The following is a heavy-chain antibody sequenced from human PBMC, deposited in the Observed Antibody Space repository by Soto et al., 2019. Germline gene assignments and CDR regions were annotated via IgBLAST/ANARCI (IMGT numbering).Heavy chain of an antibody. CDR1: GGSISSYY. D-gene: IGHD2-2*01. V-gene: IGHV4-59*01. CDR2: IYYSGST. CDR3: ARRGPPAPWQFDP. J-gene: IGHJ5*02. Sequence: PSETLSLTCTVSGGSISSYYWSWIRQPPGKGLEWIGYIYYSGSTNYNPSPKSRVTISVDTSKNQFSLKLSSVTAADTAVYYCARRGPPAPWQFDPWGQGTLVTVSS.